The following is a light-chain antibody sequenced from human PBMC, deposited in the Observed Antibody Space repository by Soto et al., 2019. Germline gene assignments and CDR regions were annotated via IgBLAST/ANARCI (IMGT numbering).Light chain of an antibody. CDR1: SSNIGSNY. CDR3: AAWDDSLSGLYV. Sequence: QSVLTQPPSASGTPGQRVTISCSGSSSNIGSNYVYWYQQLPGTAPKLLIYRNNQRPSGVPDRLSGSKSGTSASLAISGLLSDDEADYYCAAWDDSLSGLYVFGTGTKVTVL. J-gene: IGLJ1*01. V-gene: IGLV1-47*01. CDR2: RNN.